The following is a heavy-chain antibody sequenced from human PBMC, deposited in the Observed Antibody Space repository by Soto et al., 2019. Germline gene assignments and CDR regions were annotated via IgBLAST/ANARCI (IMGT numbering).Heavy chain of an antibody. CDR1: EFTFSNYW. CDR3: ARGGLRAYWFDP. Sequence: VQLVESGGGLVQPGGSLRLSCAASEFTFSNYWLHWVRQAPGKGLVWVSRINDDGSTTNYADSVKGRFAISRDNAKRKVFLEMNGLSGEDTGVYYCARGGLRAYWFDPWGQGTLVTVSA. J-gene: IGHJ5*02. V-gene: IGHV3-74*01. CDR2: INDDGSTT. D-gene: IGHD3-10*01.